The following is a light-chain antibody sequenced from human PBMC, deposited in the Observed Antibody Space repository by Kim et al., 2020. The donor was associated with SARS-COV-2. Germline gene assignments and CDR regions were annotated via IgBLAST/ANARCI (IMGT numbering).Light chain of an antibody. CDR3: TSYTTTSTLV. V-gene: IGLV2-14*03. Sequence: GRSITISCTGTSSDIGTYIFASWDQRRPGKSPKLIIYDVSYRPSGVSNRFSGSKSGNRASLTISGLQAEDESVYYCTSYTTTSTLVFGGGTQLTVL. J-gene: IGLJ2*01. CDR1: SSDIGTYIF. CDR2: DVS.